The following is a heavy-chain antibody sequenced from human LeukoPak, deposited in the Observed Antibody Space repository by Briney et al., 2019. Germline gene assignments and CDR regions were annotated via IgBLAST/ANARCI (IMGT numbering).Heavy chain of an antibody. Sequence: PGGSLRLSCAASGFTFSSYDMNWVRQAPGKGLEWVSSISSSSSYIYYTDSLKGRFTISRDNAKNSLFLQMSSLRAEDTAVYYCARVQGYYYYIDVWGKGTTVTVSS. CDR1: GFTFSSYD. D-gene: IGHD3-10*01. CDR3: ARVQGYYYYIDV. J-gene: IGHJ6*03. CDR2: ISSSSSYI. V-gene: IGHV3-21*01.